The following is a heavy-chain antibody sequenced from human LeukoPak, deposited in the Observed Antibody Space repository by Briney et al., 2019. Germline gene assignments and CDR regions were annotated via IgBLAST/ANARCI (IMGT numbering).Heavy chain of an antibody. J-gene: IGHJ4*02. CDR3: ARGVIAAAGKGDYFDY. CDR2: IYYSGST. V-gene: IGHV4-59*01. CDR1: GGSISSYY. Sequence: SETLSLTCTVSGGSISSYYWSWVRQPPGKGLEWIGYIYYSGSTNYNPSLKSRVTISVDTSKNQFSLKLSSVTAADTAVYYCARGVIAAAGKGDYFDYWGQGTLVTVSS. D-gene: IGHD6-13*01.